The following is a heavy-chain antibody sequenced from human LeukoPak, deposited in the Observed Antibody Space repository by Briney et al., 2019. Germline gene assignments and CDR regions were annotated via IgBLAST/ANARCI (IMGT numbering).Heavy chain of an antibody. Sequence: GGSLRLSCAASGFTFSSYEMNWVRQAPGKGLEWVSYASSSGSTIYYADSVKGRFTISRDNAKKSLYLQMNSLRAEDTAVYYCARVPTVGSGGYQFDYWGQGTLVTVSS. V-gene: IGHV3-48*03. CDR1: GFTFSSYE. J-gene: IGHJ4*02. D-gene: IGHD2-15*01. CDR3: ARVPTVGSGGYQFDY. CDR2: ASSSGSTI.